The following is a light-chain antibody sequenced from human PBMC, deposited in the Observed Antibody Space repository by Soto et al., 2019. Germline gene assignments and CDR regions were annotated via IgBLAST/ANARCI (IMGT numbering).Light chain of an antibody. CDR1: QSVSSN. J-gene: IGKJ1*01. CDR2: GAS. Sequence: TQSQPTLSESPGAGAARSSRACQSVSSNLAWYQQKPGQAPRLLIYGASTRATGIPDRFSGSGSGTDFTLPTIRLEPEDFAVYYCQQYGSSGTFGQGTKVDIK. CDR3: QQYGSSGT. V-gene: IGKV3-20*01.